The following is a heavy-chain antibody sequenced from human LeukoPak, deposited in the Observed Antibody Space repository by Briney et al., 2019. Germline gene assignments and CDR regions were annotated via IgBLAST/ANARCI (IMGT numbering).Heavy chain of an antibody. D-gene: IGHD3-16*02. CDR2: IYYSGST. V-gene: IGHV4-59*12. J-gene: IGHJ4*02. CDR1: GGSISSYY. CDR3: ASPTVWGSYRYSLDY. Sequence: SETLSLTCTVSGGSISSYYWSWIRQPPGKGLEWIGYIYYSGSTNYNPSLKSRVTISVDTSKNQFSLKLSSVTAADTAVYYCASPTVWGSYRYSLDYWGQGTLVTVSS.